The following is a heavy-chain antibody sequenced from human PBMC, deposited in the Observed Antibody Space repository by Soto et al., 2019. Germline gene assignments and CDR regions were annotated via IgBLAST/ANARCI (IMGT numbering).Heavy chain of an antibody. CDR3: ARQGTTDYFNYYGLDV. CDR2: IDPSDSYT. CDR1: GYNFPSYW. D-gene: IGHD4-4*01. V-gene: IGHV5-10-1*01. Sequence: PGESLKISCEGSGYNFPSYWISWVRQMPGKGLEWMGRIDPSDSYTNYSPSFQGHVTISADKSISAAYLQWSSLKASDTAMYYCARQGTTDYFNYYGLDVWGQGTTVTVSS. J-gene: IGHJ6*02.